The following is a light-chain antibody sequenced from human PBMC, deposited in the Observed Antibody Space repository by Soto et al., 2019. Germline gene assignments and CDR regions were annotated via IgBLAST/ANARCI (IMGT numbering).Light chain of an antibody. J-gene: IGKJ1*01. Sequence: DIQMTQSPSTLSASVGDRVTITCRASQSISSWLAWYQQKPGKAPKRLIYDASSLESGVPSRFSGSRSGTEFTLTISTLQTDDLPTYYYPQYNSYSPTYGQGTKVEIK. CDR3: PQYNSYSPT. V-gene: IGKV1-5*01. CDR1: QSISSW. CDR2: DAS.